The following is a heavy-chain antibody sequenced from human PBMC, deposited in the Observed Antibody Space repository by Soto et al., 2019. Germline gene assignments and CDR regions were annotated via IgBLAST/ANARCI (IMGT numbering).Heavy chain of an antibody. CDR2: IRGSDGTT. J-gene: IGHJ5*02. V-gene: IGHV3-23*01. CDR3: TADVRRAAAWGFDP. Sequence: GGSLRLSCEASGFSFSTFDMSWVRQAPGKGLQCVSFIRGSDGTTYYAAPVRGRFTISRDDSKNMVYLQMSSLKSEDTALYYCTADVRRAAAWGFDPWGQGTLVTVSS. CDR1: GFSFSTFD. D-gene: IGHD6-13*01.